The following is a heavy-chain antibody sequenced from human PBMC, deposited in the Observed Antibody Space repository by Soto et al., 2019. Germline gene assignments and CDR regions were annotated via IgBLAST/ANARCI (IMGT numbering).Heavy chain of an antibody. CDR3: AKDGVVGATVYYFDY. CDR2: ISDDGSNK. J-gene: IGHJ4*02. Sequence: QVQLVESGGGVVQPGRSLRLSCAASGFTFSSYGMHWVRQAPGKGLEWVAVISDDGSNKYYADSVKGRFTISRDNSKNTVYLQMNSLRAEDRAVYYCAKDGVVGATVYYFDYRGQGTLVTVSS. V-gene: IGHV3-30*18. D-gene: IGHD1-26*01. CDR1: GFTFSSYG.